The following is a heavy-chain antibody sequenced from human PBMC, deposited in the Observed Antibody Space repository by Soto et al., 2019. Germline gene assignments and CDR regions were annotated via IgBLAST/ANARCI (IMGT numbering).Heavy chain of an antibody. V-gene: IGHV1-69*06. CDR3: ARGDCSGGSCYGVRDYYGMDV. D-gene: IGHD2-15*01. J-gene: IGHJ6*04. CDR2: IIPIFGTA. CDR1: GGTFSSYA. Sequence: QVQLVQSGAEVMKPGSSVKVSCKASGGTFSSYAISWVRQAPGQGLEWMGGIIPIFGTANYAQKFQGRVTITADKSTSTAYMEHRSLRSEETAVYYCARGDCSGGSCYGVRDYYGMDVLGKGTTVTVSS.